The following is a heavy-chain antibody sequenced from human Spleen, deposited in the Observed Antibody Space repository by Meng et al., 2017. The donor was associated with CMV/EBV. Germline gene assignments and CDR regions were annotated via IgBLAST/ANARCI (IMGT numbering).Heavy chain of an antibody. Sequence: KGAGYSFLHNGSAWGRQVPGQGLEWVGIIYAGASDTRYSPSFQGHVTISVDKSISTAYLQWSSLKASDTAIYYCARLWIPSRGGFDPWGQGTLVTVSS. J-gene: IGHJ5*02. CDR1: GYSFLHNG. D-gene: IGHD2-2*03. CDR3: ARLWIPSRGGFDP. CDR2: IYAGASDT. V-gene: IGHV5-51*01.